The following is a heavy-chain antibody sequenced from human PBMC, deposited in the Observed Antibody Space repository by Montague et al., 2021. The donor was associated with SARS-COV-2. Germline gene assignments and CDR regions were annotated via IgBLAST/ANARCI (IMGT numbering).Heavy chain of an antibody. CDR3: ARAQTTCVIANCVNYFDY. V-gene: IGHV4-59*01. CDR2: IYYTGSA. J-gene: IGHJ4*02. CDR1: GDSISSYY. Sequence: SETLSLTCSVSGDSISSYYWRWIRQSPGRGLDWIGNIYYTGSAKYNPSLKSRVSISVDTSRRQFSLNLKSVTAADTAVYYCARAQTTCVIANCVNYFDYWGQGAQVTASS. D-gene: IGHD1-1*01.